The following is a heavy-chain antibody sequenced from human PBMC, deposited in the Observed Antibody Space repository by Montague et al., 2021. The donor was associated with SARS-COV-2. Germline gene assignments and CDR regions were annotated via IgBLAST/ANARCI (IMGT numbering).Heavy chain of an antibody. CDR3: ARVTGDGDYAFDY. CDR1: GFTVSSNY. V-gene: IGHV3-53*01. Sequence: SLRLSCAASGFTVSSNYMSWVRQAPGKGLEWVSLIYSGGSTYYAASVKGRFTISRDNSKNTLYLQMNSLRAEDTAVYYCARVTGDGDYAFDYWGQGTLVTVSS. D-gene: IGHD4-17*01. J-gene: IGHJ4*02. CDR2: IYSGGST.